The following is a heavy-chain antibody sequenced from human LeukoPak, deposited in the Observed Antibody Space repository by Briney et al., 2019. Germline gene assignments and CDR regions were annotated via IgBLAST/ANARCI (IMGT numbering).Heavy chain of an antibody. V-gene: IGHV3-21*04. CDR3: AKEMYPGAITNDY. D-gene: IGHD4/OR15-4a*01. CDR2: ISSSSTYI. Sequence: GGSQRLSCAASGFIFSSYSMNGVRQAPGKGLEWVSSISSSSTYIYYADSVKGRVTISRDNSKNSLYLQMNSLRAEDTAVYYCAKEMYPGAITNDYWGQGTLVTVSS. CDR1: GFIFSSYS. J-gene: IGHJ4*02.